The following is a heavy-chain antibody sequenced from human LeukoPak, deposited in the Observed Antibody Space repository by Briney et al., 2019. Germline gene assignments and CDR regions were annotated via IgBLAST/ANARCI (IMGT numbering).Heavy chain of an antibody. D-gene: IGHD2-2*01. J-gene: IGHJ4*02. CDR1: GFTFSSYS. CDR2: IRYDGSNK. Sequence: PGGSLRLSCAASGFTFSSYSMNWVRQAPGKGLEWVAFIRYDGSNKYYADSVKGRFTISRDNSKNTLYLQMNSLRAEDTAVYYCAKDLYVVVPAAMTIPADWGQGTLVTVSS. V-gene: IGHV3-30*02. CDR3: AKDLYVVVPAAMTIPAD.